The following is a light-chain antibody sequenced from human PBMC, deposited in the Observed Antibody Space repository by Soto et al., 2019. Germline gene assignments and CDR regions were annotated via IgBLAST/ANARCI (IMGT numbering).Light chain of an antibody. Sequence: ESVLMQSPGTLSLSPGRRSTLSCTASKYVSNNAAWYQQKPCHSPRLLLYGTSTRATGIPARFSGSGSGTDFTLTISSLEPEDFGVYYCQQRSNWHPVTFGGGTKVDIK. V-gene: IGKV3D-11*01. CDR3: QQRSNWHPVT. CDR1: KYVSNN. J-gene: IGKJ4*01. CDR2: GTS.